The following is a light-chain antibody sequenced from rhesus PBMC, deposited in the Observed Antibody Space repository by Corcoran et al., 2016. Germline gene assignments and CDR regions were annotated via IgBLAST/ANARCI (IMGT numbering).Light chain of an antibody. J-gene: IGKJ3*01. Sequence: DIVMTQTPLSLPVTPGEPASISCRSSQSLLDSEDGNTYLDWFLQKPGQSPQLLIYEVSNRASGVPDRFSGSGSDTDFTLKISRVEADDVGVYYCMEGIEFPFIFGPGTKLEIK. CDR1: QSLLDSEDGNTY. CDR2: EVS. V-gene: IGKV2-104*02. CDR3: MEGIEFPFI.